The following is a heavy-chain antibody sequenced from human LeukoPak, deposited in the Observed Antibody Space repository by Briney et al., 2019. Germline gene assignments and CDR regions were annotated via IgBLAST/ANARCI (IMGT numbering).Heavy chain of an antibody. CDR3: AHRRHGYCSTSCYSFDY. Sequence: SGPTLVKPTQTLTLTCTFSGFSLSTSGLGVGWIRQPPGKALECLALIYWDDDKRHSPSLKSRLTITKVTSNNQVFLTMTNMDPVDTATYYCAHRRHGYCSTSCYSFDYWGQGTLVTVCS. CDR1: GFSLSTSGLG. D-gene: IGHD2-2*01. J-gene: IGHJ4*02. V-gene: IGHV2-5*02. CDR2: IYWDDDK.